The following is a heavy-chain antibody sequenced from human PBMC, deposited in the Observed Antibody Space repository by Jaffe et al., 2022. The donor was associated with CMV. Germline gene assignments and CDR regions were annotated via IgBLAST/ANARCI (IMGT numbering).Heavy chain of an antibody. CDR1: GYSFTSYW. CDR2: IDPSDSYT. V-gene: IGHV5-10-1*03. Sequence: EVQLVQSGAEVKKPGESLRISCKGSGYSFTSYWISWVRQMPGKGLEWMGRIDPSDSYTNYSPSFQGHVTISADKSISTAYLQWSSLKASDTAMYYCAGDASRFSSGNWFDPWGQGTLVTVSS. D-gene: IGHD3-22*01. CDR3: AGDASRFSSGNWFDP. J-gene: IGHJ5*02.